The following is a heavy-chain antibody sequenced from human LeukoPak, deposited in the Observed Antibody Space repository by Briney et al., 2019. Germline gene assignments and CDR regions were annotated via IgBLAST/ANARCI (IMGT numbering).Heavy chain of an antibody. CDR3: ARPVVRGERYYYYYYGMDV. Sequence: VASVTVSCTASGGTFSSYAISWVRQAPGQGLEWMGGIIPIFGTANYAQKFQGRVTITADESTSTAYMELSSLRSEDTVVYYCARPVVRGERYYYYYYGMDVWGQGTTVTVSS. J-gene: IGHJ6*02. D-gene: IGHD3-10*01. V-gene: IGHV1-69*13. CDR1: GGTFSSYA. CDR2: IIPIFGTA.